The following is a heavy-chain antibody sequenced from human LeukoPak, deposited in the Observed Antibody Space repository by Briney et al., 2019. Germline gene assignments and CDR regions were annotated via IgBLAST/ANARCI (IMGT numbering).Heavy chain of an antibody. CDR3: AKVINSGYYYYFDY. CDR1: GFTFSSYA. V-gene: IGHV3-23*01. J-gene: IGHJ4*02. D-gene: IGHD3-22*01. Sequence: GGSLRLSCVGSGFTFSSYAMSWVRQAPGKGLEWVSAISHSSSGTYYVDSVKGRFTITRDNSKNTLYMQMNSLRAEDTAVYYCAKVINSGYYYYFDYWGQGTLVTVSS. CDR2: ISHSSSGT.